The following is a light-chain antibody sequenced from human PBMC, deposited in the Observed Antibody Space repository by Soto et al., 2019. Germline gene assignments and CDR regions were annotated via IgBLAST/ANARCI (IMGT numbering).Light chain of an antibody. CDR1: SGSVSTSYY. Sequence: QTVVTQEPSFSVSPGGTVTLTCSLSSGSVSTSYYPSWYQQTPGQAPRTLIYSTNTRSSGVPDRFSGSILGNKAALTITGAQADDESDYYCVLYMGSGIWVFGGGTKLTV. CDR2: STN. J-gene: IGLJ3*02. V-gene: IGLV8-61*01. CDR3: VLYMGSGIWV.